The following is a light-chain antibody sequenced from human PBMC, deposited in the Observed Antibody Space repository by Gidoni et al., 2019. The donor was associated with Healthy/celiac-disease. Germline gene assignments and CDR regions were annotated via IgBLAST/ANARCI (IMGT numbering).Light chain of an antibody. V-gene: IGLV2-8*01. CDR2: EVS. CDR3: SSYAGSNNLV. J-gene: IGLJ2*01. Sequence: QSALTQPPSASGSPGQSVTIPCTGTSSDVGGYNYVAWYQQHPGKAPKLMIYEVSKRPSGVPDRFSGSKSGNTASLTVSGLQAEDEADYYCSSYAGSNNLVFGGGTKRTVL. CDR1: SSDVGGYNY.